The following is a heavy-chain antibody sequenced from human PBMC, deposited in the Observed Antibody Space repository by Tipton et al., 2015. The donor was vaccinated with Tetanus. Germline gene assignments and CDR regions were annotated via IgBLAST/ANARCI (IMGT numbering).Heavy chain of an antibody. J-gene: IGHJ4*02. V-gene: IGHV3-23*01. CDR1: GFTFSDYA. CDR2: ISGSGGIT. Sequence: SLRLSCAASGFTFSDYAMNWVRQAPGKGLEWVSAISGSGGITHYADSVKGRFTISRDKSQNTLYLRMNRLRVEDTAVYYCAKDHWGSGWYFDYWGQGTLVTVSS. D-gene: IGHD3-16*01. CDR3: AKDHWGSGWYFDY.